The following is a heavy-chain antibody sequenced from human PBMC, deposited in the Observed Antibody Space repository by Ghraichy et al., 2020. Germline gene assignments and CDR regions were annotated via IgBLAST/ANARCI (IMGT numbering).Heavy chain of an antibody. V-gene: IGHV4-31*03. CDR3: ARDGLAARKPQYYYYMDV. Sequence: SETLSLTCTVSGGSISSGGYYWSWIRQHPGKGLEWIGYIYYSGSTYYNPSLKSRVTISVDTSKNQFSLKLSSVTAADTAVYYCARDGLAARKPQYYYYMDVWGKGTTVTVSS. CDR2: IYYSGST. D-gene: IGHD6-13*01. J-gene: IGHJ6*03. CDR1: GGSISSGGYY.